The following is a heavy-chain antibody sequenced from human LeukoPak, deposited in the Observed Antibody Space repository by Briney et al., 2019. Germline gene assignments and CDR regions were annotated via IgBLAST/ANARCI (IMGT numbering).Heavy chain of an antibody. J-gene: IGHJ3*02. CDR2: ISSSSTYI. D-gene: IGHD5-18*01. V-gene: IGHV3-21*01. Sequence: GRSLRLSCAASGFIFNRAWMNWVRQAPGKGLEWVSSISSSSTYIYHADSVKGRFTISRDNAKNSLYLQMNSLRAEDTAVYYCARPRIQLWLHNGYDAFDIWGQGTMVTVSS. CDR3: ARPRIQLWLHNGYDAFDI. CDR1: GFIFNRAW.